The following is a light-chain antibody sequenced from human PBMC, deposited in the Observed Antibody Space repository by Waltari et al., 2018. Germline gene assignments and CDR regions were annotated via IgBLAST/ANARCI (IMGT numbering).Light chain of an antibody. CDR2: GAS. V-gene: IGKV3-15*01. CDR1: QSVTSN. CDR3: QHYHTWPPKT. Sequence: DIVMTQSPATLSVSPGERATLSCRVSQSVTSNLAWYQHRPGQAPRLLIYGASTRPTGIPARFSGSGSGTEFTLTISGLQSDDFAVYYCQHYHTWPPKTFGQGTRVEIK. J-gene: IGKJ1*01.